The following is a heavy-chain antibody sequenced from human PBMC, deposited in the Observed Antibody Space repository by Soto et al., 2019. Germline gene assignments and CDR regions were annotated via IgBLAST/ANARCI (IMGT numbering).Heavy chain of an antibody. Sequence: EEQLVESGGGLVKPGGSLRLSCAASGVTFSTYTINWVRQAPGKGLERVSSISSGTTYIYYADSVKGRFTISRDNAQNSLYLQMNSLRAEDTAVYYCPSLSLSAFDIWGQGTLVTVSS. V-gene: IGHV3-21*01. CDR3: PSLSLSAFDI. J-gene: IGHJ3*02. CDR1: GVTFSTYT. CDR2: ISSGTTYI.